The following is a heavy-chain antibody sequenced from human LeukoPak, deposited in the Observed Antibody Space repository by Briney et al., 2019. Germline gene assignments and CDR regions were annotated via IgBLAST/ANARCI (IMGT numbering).Heavy chain of an antibody. V-gene: IGHV4-39*07. J-gene: IGHJ4*02. CDR3: ARETAAASN. D-gene: IGHD6-13*01. Sequence: TSETLSLTCTVSGGSISSSTYYWAWIRQPPGKGLEWIGSIYYSGSTNYNPSLKSRVTISVDTSKNQFSLKLSSVTAADTAVYYCARETAAASNWGQGTLVTVSS. CDR2: IYYSGST. CDR1: GGSISSSTYY.